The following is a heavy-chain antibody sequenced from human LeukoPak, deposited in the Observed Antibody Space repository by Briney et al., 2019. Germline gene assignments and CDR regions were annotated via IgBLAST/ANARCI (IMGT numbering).Heavy chain of an antibody. D-gene: IGHD2-15*01. V-gene: IGHV3-30*03. J-gene: IGHJ3*02. CDR2: ISYDGSNK. Sequence: GRSLRLSCAASGFTFSSYGMHWVRQAPGKGLEWVAVISYDGSNKYYADSVRGRFTISRDISKNTLYLQLNSLRAEDTAVYYCAREVVVAATRNAFDIWGQGTMVTVSS. CDR1: GFTFSSYG. CDR3: AREVVVAATRNAFDI.